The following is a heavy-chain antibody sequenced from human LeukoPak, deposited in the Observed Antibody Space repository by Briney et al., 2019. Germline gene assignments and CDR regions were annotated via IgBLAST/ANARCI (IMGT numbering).Heavy chain of an antibody. V-gene: IGHV4-59*10. Sequence: SETLSLTCAVYGGSFSGYYWSWIRQPAGKGLEWIGRIYTSGSTNYNPSLKSRVTISVDTSKNQFSLKLSSVTAADTAVYYCARSPRYSSSYYYYMDVWGKGTTVTISS. CDR3: ARSPRYSSSYYYYMDV. D-gene: IGHD6-13*01. CDR2: IYTSGST. CDR1: GGSFSGYY. J-gene: IGHJ6*03.